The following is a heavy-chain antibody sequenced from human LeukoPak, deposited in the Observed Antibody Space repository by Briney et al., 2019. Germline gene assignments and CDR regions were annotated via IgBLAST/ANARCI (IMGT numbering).Heavy chain of an antibody. CDR1: GGSISSSSYY. D-gene: IGHD3-10*01. CDR2: IYYSGST. V-gene: IGHV4-39*07. Sequence: SETLSLTCTVSGGSISSSSYYWGWIRQPPGKGLEWIGSIYYSGSTYYNPSLKSRVTISVDTSKNQFSLKLSSVTAADTAVYYCARSQYYGSGSLALDYWGQGTLVTVSS. J-gene: IGHJ4*02. CDR3: ARSQYYGSGSLALDY.